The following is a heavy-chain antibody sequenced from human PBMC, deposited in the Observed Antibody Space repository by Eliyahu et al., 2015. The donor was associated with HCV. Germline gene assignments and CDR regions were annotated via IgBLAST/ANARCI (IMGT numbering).Heavy chain of an antibody. D-gene: IGHD4-11*01. J-gene: IGHJ4*02. CDR2: INPNSGVT. Sequence: QVQLVQSGAEVKKPGASVKVSCXASGYIFTDYYVHWVRQAPGQGLEWMGWINPNSGVTNFAQKFQGRVTMTRDTSVSTAYMELSRLRSADTAVYYCVRPPYSNYVPGFDCWGQGTLVTVSS. V-gene: IGHV1-2*02. CDR1: GYIFTDYY. CDR3: VRPPYSNYVPGFDC.